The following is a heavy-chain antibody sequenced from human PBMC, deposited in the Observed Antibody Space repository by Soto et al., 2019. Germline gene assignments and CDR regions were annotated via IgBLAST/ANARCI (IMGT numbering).Heavy chain of an antibody. CDR2: IYYSGST. Sequence: PSETLSLTCTVSGGSVSSGSYYWSWIRQPPGKGLEWIGYIYYSGSTNYNPSLKSRVTISVDTSKNQFSLKLSSVTAADTAVYYCASNYGGNSGYYYGMDVWGQENTVTVSS. V-gene: IGHV4-61*01. CDR3: ASNYGGNSGYYYGMDV. D-gene: IGHD4-17*01. CDR1: GGSVSSGSYY. J-gene: IGHJ6*02.